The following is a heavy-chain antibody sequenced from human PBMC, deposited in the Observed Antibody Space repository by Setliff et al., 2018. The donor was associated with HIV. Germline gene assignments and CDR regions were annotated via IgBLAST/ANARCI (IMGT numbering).Heavy chain of an antibody. J-gene: IGHJ4*02. CDR2: IYHSGST. V-gene: IGHV4-39*07. CDR1: GGPISSSSYY. D-gene: IGHD4-17*01. Sequence: SETLSLTCTVSGGPISSSSYYWGWIRQPPGKGLEWLGSIYHSGSTYYNPSLKSRVTISIDTSKNQFSLKLSSVTAADTAVYFCARGTAPRRGTNYGGNYPLDYWGQGTLVTVSA. CDR3: ARGTAPRRGTNYGGNYPLDY.